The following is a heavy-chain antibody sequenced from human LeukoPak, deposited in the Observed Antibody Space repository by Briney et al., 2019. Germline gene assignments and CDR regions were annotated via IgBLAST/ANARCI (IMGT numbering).Heavy chain of an antibody. D-gene: IGHD3-22*01. Sequence: PGGSLRLSCAVSGFTLSNYGMSWVRQAPGKGLEWVAGISGSGGSTNYADSVKGRFTISRDNPKNTLYLQVNSLRAEDTAVYYCARTYYYESSGYYYEYWYFDVWGRGTLVTVPS. CDR1: GFTLSNYG. CDR2: ISGSGGST. CDR3: ARTYYYESSGYYYEYWYFDV. J-gene: IGHJ2*01. V-gene: IGHV3-23*01.